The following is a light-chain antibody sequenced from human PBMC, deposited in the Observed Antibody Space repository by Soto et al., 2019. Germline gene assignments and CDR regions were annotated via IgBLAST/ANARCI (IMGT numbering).Light chain of an antibody. CDR3: QQYNSYSWT. CDR2: ETS. CDR1: QSVNRW. Sequence: DIKMNQSPSTLSASVGDRVTVTCRASQSVNRWLAWYQQKPGKAPKLLIYETSSLESGVPSRFGGSGSGTEFTLTISSLQPDHFAIYYCQQYNSYSWTFGQGTKV. V-gene: IGKV1-5*03. J-gene: IGKJ1*01.